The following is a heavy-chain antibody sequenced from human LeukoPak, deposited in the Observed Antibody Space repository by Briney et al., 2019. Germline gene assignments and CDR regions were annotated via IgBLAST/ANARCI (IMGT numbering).Heavy chain of an antibody. CDR1: GGSISSSSYY. V-gene: IGHV4-39*01. Sequence: SETLSLTCTVSGGSISSSSYYWGWIRQPPGKGLEWIGSIYYSGSTYYNPSLKSRVTISVDTSKNQFSLKLSSVTAADTAVYYCARPHFSGYDLDAFDIWGQGTIVTVSS. CDR3: ARPHFSGYDLDAFDI. J-gene: IGHJ3*02. CDR2: IYYSGST. D-gene: IGHD5-12*01.